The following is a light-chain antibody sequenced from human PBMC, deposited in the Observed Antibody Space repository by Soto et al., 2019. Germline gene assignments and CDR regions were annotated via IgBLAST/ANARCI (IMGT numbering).Light chain of an antibody. CDR1: QSVSSN. J-gene: IGKJ4*01. CDR3: QQYNNWPRAT. Sequence: ILITQSPATVSVSPVERATLSCGASQSVSSNLAWYQQKPGQAPRLLIYGVSTRATGIPARFSGTGSGTEFTLTISSLQSEDFAVYYCQQYNNWPRATFGGGTKVDIK. V-gene: IGKV3-15*01. CDR2: GVS.